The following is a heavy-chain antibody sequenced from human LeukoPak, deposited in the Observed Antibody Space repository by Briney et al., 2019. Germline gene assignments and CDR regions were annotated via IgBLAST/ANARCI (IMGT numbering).Heavy chain of an antibody. CDR2: IYSGGST. D-gene: IGHD2-21*02. Sequence: GGSLRLSCAASGFTVSSNYMSWVRRAPGKGLEWVSVIYSGGSTYYADSVKGRFTISRDNSKNTLYLQMNSLRAEDTAVYYCARKLGDAVYYYYYMDVWGKGTTVTVSS. CDR3: ARKLGDAVYYYYYMDV. CDR1: GFTVSSNY. J-gene: IGHJ6*03. V-gene: IGHV3-53*01.